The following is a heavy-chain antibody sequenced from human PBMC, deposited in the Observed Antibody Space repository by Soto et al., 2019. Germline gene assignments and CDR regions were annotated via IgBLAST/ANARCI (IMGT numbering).Heavy chain of an antibody. CDR3: ARAVGPFDY. V-gene: IGHV3-33*01. CDR2: IWYDGRNK. CDR1: GFIFSTYG. D-gene: IGHD1-26*01. Sequence: QVQLVESGGGVVQPGRSLRLSCAASGFIFSTYGMHWVRQTPGKGPEWVAVIWYDGRNKYYADSVRGRFTISRDNSKNMLYLQMNSLRAEDTAMYCCARAVGPFDYWGQGTLVTVSS. J-gene: IGHJ4*02.